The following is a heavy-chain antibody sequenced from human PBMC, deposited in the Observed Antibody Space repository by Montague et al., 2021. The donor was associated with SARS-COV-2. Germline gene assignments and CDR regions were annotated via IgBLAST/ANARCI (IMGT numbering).Heavy chain of an antibody. V-gene: IGHV4-39*01. Sequence: SETRSLTCTVSGGSIITSNYYWGWLRQPPGKGLEWIGSGDYSGSTSYNPSLTSRVTISVDTSKNQFSLKLTSVTAADTAVYYCARHVDRGPGAMDWFDPWGQGTLVTVSS. CDR1: GGSIITSNYY. J-gene: IGHJ5*02. CDR2: GDYSGST. CDR3: ARHVDRGPGAMDWFDP. D-gene: IGHD2-2*01.